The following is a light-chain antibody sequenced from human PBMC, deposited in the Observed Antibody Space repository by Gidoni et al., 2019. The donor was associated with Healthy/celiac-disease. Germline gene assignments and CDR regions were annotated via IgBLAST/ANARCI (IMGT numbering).Light chain of an antibody. J-gene: IGKJ1*01. CDR3: QQYGSSPS. CDR2: GAS. CDR1: QSVSSSY. V-gene: IGKV3-20*01. Sequence: VFTQSPGTLSLSPGERATLACRASQSVSSSYLAWYQQKPGQAPRLLIYGASSRATGIPDRFSGSGSGTDFTLTISRLEPEDFAVYYCQQYGSSPSFGQGTKVEIK.